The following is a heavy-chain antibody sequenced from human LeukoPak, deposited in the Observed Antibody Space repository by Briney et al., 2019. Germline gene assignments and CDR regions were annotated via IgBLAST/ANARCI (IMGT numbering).Heavy chain of an antibody. CDR1: GFTFSSYG. V-gene: IGHV3-30*02. CDR3: ARVRQQLVSYFDY. Sequence: PGGSLRLSCAASGFTFSSYGMHWVRQAPGKGLEWVAFIRYDGSNKYYADSVKGRFTISRDNSKNTLYLQMNSLRAEDTAVYYCARVRQQLVSYFDYWGQGTLVTVSS. D-gene: IGHD6-13*01. CDR2: IRYDGSNK. J-gene: IGHJ4*02.